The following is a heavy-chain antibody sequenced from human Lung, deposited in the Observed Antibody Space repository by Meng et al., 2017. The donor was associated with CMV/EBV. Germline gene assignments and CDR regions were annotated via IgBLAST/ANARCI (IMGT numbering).Heavy chain of an antibody. D-gene: IGHD3-10*01. V-gene: IGHV2-5*02. CDR2: IYWDDDK. CDR1: GFSLSTSGVG. Sequence: GPXLVXPTQTLTLTCAFSGFSLSTSGVGVGWIRQPPGKALEWLALIYWDDDKRYSPSLRSRLTITKDTSKNQVVLTMTNMDPVDTATYYCAHRPHYYASGGPGWFDPWGHGTXVTVSS. CDR3: AHRPHYYASGGPGWFDP. J-gene: IGHJ5*02.